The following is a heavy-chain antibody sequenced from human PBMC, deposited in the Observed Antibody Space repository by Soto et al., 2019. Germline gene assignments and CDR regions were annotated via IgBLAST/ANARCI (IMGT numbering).Heavy chain of an antibody. CDR2: IYPDNSDT. Sequence: GESLKISCKASPYNFNNYWIAWVRQMPGKGREWMEVIYPDNSDTRYNPSFQGQFTISADKSIRPFYLRWSSLKASGTPIYYCARVNMIMAVAPAGNLPSENWFDPWGQGTLVTVSS. D-gene: IGHD2-2*01. CDR3: ARVNMIMAVAPAGNLPSENWFDP. CDR1: PYNFNNYW. J-gene: IGHJ5*02. V-gene: IGHV5-51*01.